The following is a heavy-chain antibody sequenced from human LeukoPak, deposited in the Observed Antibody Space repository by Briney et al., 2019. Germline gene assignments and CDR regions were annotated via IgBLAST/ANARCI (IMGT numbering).Heavy chain of an antibody. CDR3: ARAVGPFDY. D-gene: IGHD3-16*01. V-gene: IGHV3-33*01. Sequence: GGSLRLSCAASGFTFSTYGIHWVRQAPGRGLEWVAAIWPDGSYIYYADSVKGRFTISRDNSKNTVYLQMNTLRDEDTAVYYCARAVGPFDYWGQGTLVTVSS. CDR2: IWPDGSYI. CDR1: GFTFSTYG. J-gene: IGHJ4*02.